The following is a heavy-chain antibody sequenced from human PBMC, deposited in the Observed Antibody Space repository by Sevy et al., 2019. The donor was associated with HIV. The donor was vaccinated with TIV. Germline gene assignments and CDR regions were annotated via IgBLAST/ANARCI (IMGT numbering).Heavy chain of an antibody. CDR2: IRNAPYGEAT. D-gene: IGHD4-17*01. Sequence: GGSLRLSCSTSGFTFRAYAISWVRQAPGKGLEWVGLIRNAPYGEATEYGASVEGRFFFSRDDSKSVAYLQMNSLYTEDTAVYYCSRWGSDYIRDYWGQGTLVTVSS. V-gene: IGHV3-49*04. CDR3: SRWGSDYIRDY. J-gene: IGHJ4*02. CDR1: GFTFRAYA.